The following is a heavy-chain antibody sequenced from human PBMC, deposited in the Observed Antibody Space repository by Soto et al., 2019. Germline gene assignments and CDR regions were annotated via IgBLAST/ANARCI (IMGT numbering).Heavy chain of an antibody. CDR2: IKSKTDGGTT. J-gene: IGHJ4*02. Sequence: GGSLRLSCAASGFTFSNAWMNWVRQAPGKGLEWVGRIKSKTDGGTTDYAAPVKGRFTISRDDSKNTLYLQMNSLKTEDTAVYYCTTAPTGVAAATYYPDYWGQGTLVTAPQ. D-gene: IGHD6-13*01. CDR3: TTAPTGVAAATYYPDY. V-gene: IGHV3-15*07. CDR1: GFTFSNAW.